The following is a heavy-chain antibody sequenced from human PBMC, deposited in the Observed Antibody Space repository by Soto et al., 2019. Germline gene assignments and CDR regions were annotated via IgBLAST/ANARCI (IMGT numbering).Heavy chain of an antibody. CDR2: ISGSGGSK. CDR3: AKDIVSLYARDIVLVPAAIVY. Sequence: GGSLRLSCAASGFTFSSYAMSWVRQAPGKGLEWVSAISGSGGSKYYADSVKGRFTISRDNSKNTLYLQMNSLRAEDTAVYYCAKDIVSLYARDIVLVPAAIVYWGQGTLVTVSS. V-gene: IGHV3-23*01. D-gene: IGHD2-2*02. J-gene: IGHJ4*02. CDR1: GFTFSSYA.